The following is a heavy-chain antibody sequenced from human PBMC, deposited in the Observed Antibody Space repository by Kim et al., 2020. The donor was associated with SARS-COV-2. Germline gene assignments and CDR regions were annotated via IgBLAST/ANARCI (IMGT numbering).Heavy chain of an antibody. V-gene: IGHV4-34*01. CDR3: ARGTPQSLFYYSYYYFDV. J-gene: IGHJ6*03. CDR1: GGSFSGYY. Sequence: SETLSLTCAVYGGSFSGYYWSWIRQPPGKGLEWIGEINHSGSTNYNPSLKSRVTISVDTSKNQFSLKLSSVTAADTAVYYCARGTPQSLFYYSYYYFDV. CDR2: INHSGST.